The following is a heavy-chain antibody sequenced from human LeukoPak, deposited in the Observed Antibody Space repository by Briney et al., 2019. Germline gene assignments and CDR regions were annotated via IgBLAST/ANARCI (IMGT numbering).Heavy chain of an antibody. V-gene: IGHV1-2*02. D-gene: IGHD2-2*01. Sequence: ASAKVSCKASGYTFTGYYMHWVRQAPGQGLEWMGWINPNSGGTNYAQKFQGRVTMTRDTSISTAYMELSRLRSDDTAVYYCAREFLPGARQYQLPLWGQGTLVTVSS. CDR3: AREFLPGARQYQLPL. J-gene: IGHJ4*02. CDR1: GYTFTGYY. CDR2: INPNSGGT.